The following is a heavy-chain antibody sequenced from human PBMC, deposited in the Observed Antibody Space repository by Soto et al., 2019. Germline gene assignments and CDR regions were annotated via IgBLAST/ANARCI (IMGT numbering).Heavy chain of an antibody. CDR3: AKDVPDIVVVPAATFFDY. J-gene: IGHJ4*02. V-gene: IGHV3-23*01. D-gene: IGHD2-2*01. Sequence: GSLRLSCAASGFTFSIYAMSWVRQAPGKGLEWVSAISGSGGSTYYADSVKGRFTISRDNSKNTLYLQMNSLRAEDTAVYYCAKDVPDIVVVPAATFFDYWGQGTLVTV. CDR2: ISGSGGST. CDR1: GFTFSIYA.